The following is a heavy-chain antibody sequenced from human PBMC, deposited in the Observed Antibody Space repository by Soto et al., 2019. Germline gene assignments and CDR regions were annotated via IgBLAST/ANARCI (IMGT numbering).Heavy chain of an antibody. D-gene: IGHD1-20*01. J-gene: IGHJ4*02. Sequence: HPGGSLRLSCAASGFTFSSYGMHWVRQAPGKGLEWVAVIWYDGSNKYYADSVKGRFTISRDNSKNTLYLQMNSLRAEDTAVYYCARDLVPYNWTLDYWGQGTLVTVSS. CDR1: GFTFSSYG. CDR3: ARDLVPYNWTLDY. CDR2: IWYDGSNK. V-gene: IGHV3-33*01.